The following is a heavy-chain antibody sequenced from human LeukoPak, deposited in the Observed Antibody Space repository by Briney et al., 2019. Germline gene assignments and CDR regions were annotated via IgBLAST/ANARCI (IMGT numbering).Heavy chain of an antibody. J-gene: IGHJ3*02. Sequence: SETLSLTCAVSGYSISSGYYWGWIRQPPGKGLEWIGSIYHSGSTYYNPSLKSRVTLSVDTSKNQFSLKLSSVTAADTAVYYCARVVGYDFRRAFDIWGQGTMVTVSS. V-gene: IGHV4-38-2*01. CDR1: GYSISSGYY. CDR3: ARVVGYDFRRAFDI. D-gene: IGHD3-3*01. CDR2: IYHSGST.